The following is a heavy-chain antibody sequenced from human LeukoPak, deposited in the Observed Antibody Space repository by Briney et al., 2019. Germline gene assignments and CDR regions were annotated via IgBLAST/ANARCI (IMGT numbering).Heavy chain of an antibody. CDR1: GGSISSDH. CDR3: ARDVSYDSSGYYHGAFDI. V-gene: IGHV4-59*01. J-gene: IGHJ3*02. D-gene: IGHD3-22*01. CDR2: IYYSGST. Sequence: KASETLSLTCTVSGGSISSDHWSWIRQPPGKGLEWIAYIYYSGSTNYNPSLKGRATISEDTSKNQFSLKLSSVTAADTAIYYCARDVSYDSSGYYHGAFDIWGQGTMVTVSS.